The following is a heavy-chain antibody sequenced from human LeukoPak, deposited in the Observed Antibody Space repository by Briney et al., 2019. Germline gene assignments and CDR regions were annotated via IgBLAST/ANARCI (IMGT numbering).Heavy chain of an antibody. CDR1: GYTFTGYY. D-gene: IGHD5-18*01. Sequence: GASVKVSCKASGYTFTGYYMHWVRQAPGQGLEWMGWINPNSGGTNYAQKFQGRVTMTRDTSISTAYMELSRLRSDDTAVYYCARGERPALSGYRYGPPPGYWGQGTLVTVSS. CDR2: INPNSGGT. CDR3: ARGERPALSGYRYGPPPGY. V-gene: IGHV1-2*02. J-gene: IGHJ4*02.